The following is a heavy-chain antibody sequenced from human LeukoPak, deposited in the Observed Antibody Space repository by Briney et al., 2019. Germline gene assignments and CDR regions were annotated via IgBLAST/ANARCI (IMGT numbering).Heavy chain of an antibody. Sequence: GGSLRLSCAASEFNLNNFTMHWVRQTPGKGLEWVALISSDGSNKYYAVSVKGRFTVSRGTSKNTLYLHMNNLRTEDTAVFFCARDRHYASGWLGDAFDIWGQGTMVTVSS. CDR3: ARDRHYASGWLGDAFDI. J-gene: IGHJ3*02. CDR1: EFNLNNFT. CDR2: ISSDGSNK. V-gene: IGHV3-30-3*01. D-gene: IGHD6-19*01.